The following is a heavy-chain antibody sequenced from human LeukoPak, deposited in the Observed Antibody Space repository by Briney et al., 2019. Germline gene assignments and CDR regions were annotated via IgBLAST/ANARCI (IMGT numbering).Heavy chain of an antibody. J-gene: IGHJ4*02. D-gene: IGHD1-26*01. CDR2: IYTSGST. Sequence: SETLSLTCTASGYSISSGYYWSWIRQPAGKGLEWIGRIYTSGSTNYNPSLKSRVTMSVDTSKNQFSLKLSSVTAADTAVYYCAGSGSYSEYFDYWGQGTLVTVSS. CDR3: AGSGSYSEYFDY. CDR1: GYSISSGYY. V-gene: IGHV4-4*07.